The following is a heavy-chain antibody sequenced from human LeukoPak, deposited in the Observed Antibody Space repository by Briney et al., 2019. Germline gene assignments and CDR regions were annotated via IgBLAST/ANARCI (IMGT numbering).Heavy chain of an antibody. D-gene: IGHD6-13*01. CDR1: GYTFTGYY. V-gene: IGHV1-2*02. CDR3: ARDRSVAAPQDWFDP. CDR2: INPNSGGT. J-gene: IGHJ5*02. Sequence: ASVKVSGKASGYTFTGYYMHWVRQAPGQGLEWMGWINPNSGGTNYAQKFQGRVTMTRDTSISTAYMELSRLRSDDTAVYYCARDRSVAAPQDWFDPWGQGTLVTVSS.